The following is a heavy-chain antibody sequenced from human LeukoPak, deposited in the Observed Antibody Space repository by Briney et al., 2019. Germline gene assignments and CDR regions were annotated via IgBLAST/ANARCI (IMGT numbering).Heavy chain of an antibody. Sequence: GGSLRLSCAASGFTFSSYNMNWVRQAPGKGLEWVSYISTTGTIYYADSVEGRFTISRDNAKNSLYLQMNSLRAEDTAVYYCARAGSHRNSGYDYWGQGTLVTVSS. CDR1: GFTFSSYN. CDR2: ISTTGTI. J-gene: IGHJ4*02. V-gene: IGHV3-48*03. D-gene: IGHD5-12*01. CDR3: ARAGSHRNSGYDY.